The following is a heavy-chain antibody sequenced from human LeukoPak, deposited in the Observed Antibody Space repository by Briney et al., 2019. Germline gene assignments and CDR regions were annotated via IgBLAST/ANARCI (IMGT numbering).Heavy chain of an antibody. D-gene: IGHD3-3*01. Sequence: ASVKVSCKASGYTFTGYYMHWVRQAPGQGLEWMGWINPNSGGTNYAQKFQGRVTMTGDTSISTAYMELSRLRSDDTAVYYCARTITIFGVVKAFDIWGQGTMVTVSS. J-gene: IGHJ3*02. CDR1: GYTFTGYY. CDR2: INPNSGGT. V-gene: IGHV1-2*02. CDR3: ARTITIFGVVKAFDI.